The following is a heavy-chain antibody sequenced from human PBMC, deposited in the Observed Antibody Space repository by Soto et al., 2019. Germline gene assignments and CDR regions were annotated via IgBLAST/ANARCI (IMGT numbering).Heavy chain of an antibody. CDR3: ARGDGDYYDGNGYLGRH. CDR2: INSDGSRT. D-gene: IGHD3-22*01. Sequence: EVQLVESGGGMVQPGGALRLSCAASGCTFSRYWMHWVRQAPGKELVRVSRINSDGSRTSYAYSAKGGFTISRDNAKNTVYLQMNSLRAEDTAVYYCARGDGDYYDGNGYLGRHWGQGTLVTVSS. J-gene: IGHJ4*02. V-gene: IGHV3-74*01. CDR1: GCTFSRYW.